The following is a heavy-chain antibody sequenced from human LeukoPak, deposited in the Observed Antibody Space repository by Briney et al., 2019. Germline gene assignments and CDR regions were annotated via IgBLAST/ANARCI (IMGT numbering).Heavy chain of an antibody. CDR3: ARDPSYGDKVGYYFDY. CDR2: ISYYGSNK. J-gene: IGHJ4*02. CDR1: AFTFSSYA. V-gene: IGHV3-30*01. D-gene: IGHD4-23*01. Sequence: GGSLSLFCAASAFTFSSYAMHWVGQAPGKGVGWVAVISYYGSNKYYADSVKGRFTISRDNSKNTLYLEINSLRAEDTAVYYCARDPSYGDKVGYYFDYWGQRTLVTVSS.